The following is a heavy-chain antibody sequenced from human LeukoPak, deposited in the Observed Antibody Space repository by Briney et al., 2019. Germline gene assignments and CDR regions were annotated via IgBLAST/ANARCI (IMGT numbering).Heavy chain of an antibody. CDR1: GSSFTSYW. Sequence: GESLQISCKGSGSSFTSYWIGWVRQMPGKGLEWMGIIYPGDSDTRYSPSFQGQVTISADKSISTAYLQWSSLKASDTAMYYCATRSLRGWDYYYYGMDVWGQGTTVTVSS. CDR2: IYPGDSDT. D-gene: IGHD1-14*01. J-gene: IGHJ6*02. CDR3: ATRSLRGWDYYYYGMDV. V-gene: IGHV5-51*01.